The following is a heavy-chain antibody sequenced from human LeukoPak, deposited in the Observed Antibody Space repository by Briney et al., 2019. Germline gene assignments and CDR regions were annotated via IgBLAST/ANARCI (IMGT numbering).Heavy chain of an antibody. J-gene: IGHJ3*02. CDR3: ARRYPVAGFFDI. CDR2: IYTGDSDT. V-gene: IGHV5-51*01. D-gene: IGHD6-19*01. Sequence: GKSLKISCKGSGYSFTSYWIGWVRQMPGKDLEWMGIIYTGDSDTRYSPSFQGQVTISADKSISTAYLQWSSLKASDTAMYYCARRYPVAGFFDIWGQGTMVTVSS. CDR1: GYSFTSYW.